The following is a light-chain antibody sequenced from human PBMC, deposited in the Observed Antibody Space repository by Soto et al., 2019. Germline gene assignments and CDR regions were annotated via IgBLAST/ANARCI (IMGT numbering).Light chain of an antibody. CDR2: DAA. V-gene: IGKV3-15*01. CDR3: QQSKDWHSIT. Sequence: VVMTQSPATLSVSPGERATVSCRASHSVGGNLAWYQQRPGQAPRLLIFDAATRATGIPARFSGSGSGTEFTLSISSLQSEDFAVYYCQQSKDWHSITFGQGTRLEIK. J-gene: IGKJ5*01. CDR1: HSVGGN.